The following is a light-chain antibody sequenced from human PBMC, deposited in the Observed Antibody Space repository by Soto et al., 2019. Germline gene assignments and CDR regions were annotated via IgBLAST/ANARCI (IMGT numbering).Light chain of an antibody. CDR1: QNINNY. CDR2: AAS. CDR3: QQSYSSPRT. Sequence: DIQVTQSPSSLSASVGDRVTITCRASQNINNYLNWYQQKPGKAPKLMIYAASTLQRGVPSRFSGSGSGTDFTLTISSLQPEDFATYYCQQSYSSPRTFGQGTKVDIK. J-gene: IGKJ1*01. V-gene: IGKV1-39*01.